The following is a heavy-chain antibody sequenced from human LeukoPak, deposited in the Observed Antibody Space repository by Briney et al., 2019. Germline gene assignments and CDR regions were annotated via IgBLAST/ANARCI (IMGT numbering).Heavy chain of an antibody. CDR2: IIPIFGTA. D-gene: IGHD6-13*01. V-gene: IGHV1-69*06. J-gene: IGHJ6*03. CDR3: ARDGIGAAGTYYYYMDV. Sequence: SVKVSCKASGGTFSSYAISWVRQAPGQGLEWMGGIIPIFGTANYAQKFQGRVTITADKSTCTAYMELSSLRSEDTAVYYCARDGIGAAGTYYYYMDVWGKGTTVTVSS. CDR1: GGTFSSYA.